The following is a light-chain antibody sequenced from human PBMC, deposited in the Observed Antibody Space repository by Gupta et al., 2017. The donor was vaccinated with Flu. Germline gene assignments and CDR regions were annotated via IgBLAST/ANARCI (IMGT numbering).Light chain of an antibody. J-gene: IGKJ2*01. CDR3: QQYNSYSGFT. CDR1: HSISVW. V-gene: IGKV1-5*03. CDR2: KAS. Sequence: DIQMTQSPSTLSATVGDRVTITCRASHSISVWLDWYQQKPGKAPKLLICKASSLESGVPSRFSGSGCGTELTLTISSRQPEDFATYFCQQYNSYSGFTFGQGTKMESK.